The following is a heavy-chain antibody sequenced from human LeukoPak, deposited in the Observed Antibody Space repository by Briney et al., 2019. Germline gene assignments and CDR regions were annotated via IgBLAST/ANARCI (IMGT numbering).Heavy chain of an antibody. CDR3: ARRALRYCSSTSCPAQYYGVDV. CDR1: GFTFSSYW. Sequence: GGSLRLSCAASGFTFSSYWMSWVRQAPGKGLEWVANIKEDGSEKYYVDSVKGRFTIPRDNAKNSLYLQTNSLRAEDTAVYYCARRALRYCSSTSCPAQYYGVDVWGKGTTVTVSS. V-gene: IGHV3-7*03. CDR2: IKEDGSEK. J-gene: IGHJ6*04. D-gene: IGHD2-2*01.